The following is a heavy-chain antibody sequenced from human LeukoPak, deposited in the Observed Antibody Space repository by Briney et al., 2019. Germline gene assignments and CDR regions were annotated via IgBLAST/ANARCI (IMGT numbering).Heavy chain of an antibody. CDR2: INPSGGST. CDR3: ARGWEVYYDSSGYFDY. J-gene: IGHJ4*02. CDR1: GYTFTSYG. D-gene: IGHD3-22*01. Sequence: ASVKVSCKASGYTFTSYGISWVRQAPGQGLEWMGIINPSGGSTSNAQKFQGRVTMTRDMSTSTVYMELSSLKSEDTAVYYCARGWEVYYDSSGYFDYWGQGTLVTVSS. V-gene: IGHV1-46*01.